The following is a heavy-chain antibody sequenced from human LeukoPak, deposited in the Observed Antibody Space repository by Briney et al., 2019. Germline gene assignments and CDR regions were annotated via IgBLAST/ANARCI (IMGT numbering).Heavy chain of an antibody. D-gene: IGHD5-12*01. CDR3: ARHIIVATSGDWFDP. CDR1: GGSISSSNW. J-gene: IGHJ5*02. CDR2: IYHSGST. V-gene: IGHV4-4*02. Sequence: PSQTLSLTCTVSGGSISSSNWWSWVRQPPGKGLEWIGEIYHSGSTNYNPSLKSRVTISVDKSKNQFSLKLSSVTAADTAVYYCARHIIVATSGDWFDPWGQGTLVTVSS.